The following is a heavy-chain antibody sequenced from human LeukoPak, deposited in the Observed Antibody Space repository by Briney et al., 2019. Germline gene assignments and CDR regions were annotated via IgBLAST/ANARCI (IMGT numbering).Heavy chain of an antibody. J-gene: IGHJ4*02. Sequence: PSETLSLTCTVCGGSISGYYWSWIRQPPGKGLEGIGYISDSGSTNYNPSLRSRVTISVDTPKNQLSLKVTSVTAADTAVYYCARACRGGSCGHDYWGQGTLATVSS. CDR1: GGSISGYY. CDR2: ISDSGST. CDR3: ARACRGGSCGHDY. V-gene: IGHV4-59*01. D-gene: IGHD2-15*01.